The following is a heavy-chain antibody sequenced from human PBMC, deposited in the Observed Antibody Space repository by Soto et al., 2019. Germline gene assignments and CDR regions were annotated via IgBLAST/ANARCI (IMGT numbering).Heavy chain of an antibody. V-gene: IGHV4-30-4*01. CDR2: IYYSGST. Sequence: SETLSLTCTVSGGSISSGDYYWSWIRQPPGKGLEWIGYIYYSGSTYYNPSLKSRVTISVDTSKNQFSLKLSSVTAADTVVYYCARGGHRAAISLLGAFDIWGQGTMVTVSS. J-gene: IGHJ3*02. D-gene: IGHD2-2*02. CDR1: GGSISSGDYY. CDR3: ARGGHRAAISLLGAFDI.